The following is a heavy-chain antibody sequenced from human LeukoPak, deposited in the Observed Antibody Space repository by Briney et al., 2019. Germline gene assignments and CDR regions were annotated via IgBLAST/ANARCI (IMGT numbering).Heavy chain of an antibody. J-gene: IGHJ4*02. CDR1: GFSFSSYE. V-gene: IGHV3-48*03. Sequence: GGSLRLSCAASGFSFSSYEMTWVRQAPGKGLEWLSYISSRGSTVHYADSVQGRFITSRDNAKNSLYLQMNSLRAEDTAVYYCARSHRTDYWGQGTLVTVSS. CDR2: ISSRGSTV. CDR3: ARSHRTDY.